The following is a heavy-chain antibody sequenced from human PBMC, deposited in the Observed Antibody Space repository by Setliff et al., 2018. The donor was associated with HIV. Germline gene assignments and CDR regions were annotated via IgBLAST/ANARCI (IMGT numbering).Heavy chain of an antibody. CDR3: ARVARGGHSSRWYYFDY. CDR1: GGSISSGSYY. J-gene: IGHJ4*02. V-gene: IGHV4-61*02. D-gene: IGHD6-13*01. CDR2: IYTSGST. Sequence: PSETLSLTCSVSGGSISSGSYYCSWIRQPAGKGLEWIGRIYTSGSTNYNPSLKSRVTVSVDTSKNQFSLKVGSVTAADTAVYYCARVARGGHSSRWYYFDYWGQGTLVTVSS.